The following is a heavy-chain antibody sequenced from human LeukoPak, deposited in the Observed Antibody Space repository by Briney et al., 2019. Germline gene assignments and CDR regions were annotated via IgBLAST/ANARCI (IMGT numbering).Heavy chain of an antibody. J-gene: IGHJ3*02. CDR1: GYTFTRYY. V-gene: IGHV1-2*02. D-gene: IGHD3-22*01. Sequence: ASVKVSCKTSGYTFTRYYMHWVRQAPGQGLEWMGWINPNSGGTNYAQKFQGRVTMTTDTSISTAYMELSRLRSDDTAVYYCARDYYDRSANDAFDIWGQGTMVTVSS. CDR2: INPNSGGT. CDR3: ARDYYDRSANDAFDI.